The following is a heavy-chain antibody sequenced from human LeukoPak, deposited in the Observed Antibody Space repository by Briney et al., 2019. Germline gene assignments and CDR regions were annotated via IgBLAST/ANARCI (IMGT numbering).Heavy chain of an antibody. CDR2: INSDGYST. CDR3: ARDRRGYSGYDPGWFDP. J-gene: IGHJ5*02. D-gene: IGHD5-12*01. CDR1: GFTFSSYD. Sequence: PGGSLRLSCAASGFTFSSYDMHWVRQATGKGLEWVSRINSDGYSTSYADSVKGRFTISRDNAKNTVYLQMNSLRAEDTAVYYCARDRRGYSGYDPGWFDPWGQGTLVTVSS. V-gene: IGHV3-74*01.